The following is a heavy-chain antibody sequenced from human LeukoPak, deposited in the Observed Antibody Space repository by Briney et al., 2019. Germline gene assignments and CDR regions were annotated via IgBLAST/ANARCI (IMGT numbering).Heavy chain of an antibody. V-gene: IGHV3-73*01. CDR1: GFTFSSYS. Sequence: GGSLRLSCTASGFTFSSYSMNWVRQASGKGLEWVGRIRSKANSYATAYAASVKGRFTISRDDSKNTAYLQMNSLKTEDTAVYYCTSAIEKYSSGWYVYYYYYYYYMDVWGKGTTVTVSS. J-gene: IGHJ6*03. CDR2: IRSKANSYAT. CDR3: TSAIEKYSSGWYVYYYYYYYYMDV. D-gene: IGHD6-19*01.